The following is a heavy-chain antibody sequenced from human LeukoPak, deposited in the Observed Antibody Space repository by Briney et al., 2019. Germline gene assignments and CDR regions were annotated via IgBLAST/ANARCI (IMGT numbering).Heavy chain of an antibody. Sequence: GGSLRLSCAASGFTFSAYAMTWVRQAPGKGLEWVSAINSYGTNTYDAASVKGRFTISRDNSNNTLFLQMNRLRAEDTAVYYCAKRVSGRYSSGWYLDDWGRGTLVTVSS. V-gene: IGHV3-23*01. CDR2: INSYGTNT. CDR1: GFTFSAYA. D-gene: IGHD6-19*01. CDR3: AKRVSGRYSSGWYLDD. J-gene: IGHJ4*02.